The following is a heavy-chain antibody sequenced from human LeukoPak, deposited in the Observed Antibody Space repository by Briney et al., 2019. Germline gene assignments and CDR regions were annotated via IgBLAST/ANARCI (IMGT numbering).Heavy chain of an antibody. D-gene: IGHD3-10*01. CDR2: IYYSGST. V-gene: IGHV4-59*01. J-gene: IGHJ6*03. Sequence: SETLSLTCTVSGGSISNYYWSWIRQPPGKGLEWIGYIYYSGSTNYNPSLKSRVTISVDTSKNQFSLKLSSVTAADTAVYYCARDGRKRADYGSGKYYYYYYMEVWGKGTTVTISS. CDR3: ARDGRKRADYGSGKYYYYYYMEV. CDR1: GGSISNYY.